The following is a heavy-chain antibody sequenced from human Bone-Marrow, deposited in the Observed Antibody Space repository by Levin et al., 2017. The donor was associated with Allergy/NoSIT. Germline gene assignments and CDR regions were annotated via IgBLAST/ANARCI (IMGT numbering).Heavy chain of an antibody. D-gene: IGHD2-8*02. CDR3: ARIPRLAVTGVFDV. V-gene: IGHV1-69*13. J-gene: IGHJ3*01. Sequence: SVKVSCKASGGTFINYAFHWVRQARGQGLEWVGGLIPVLGTVDYAQKFEGRVTISADESTTTVYIELSGLRSDDTAMYYCARIPRLAVTGVFDVWGQGTMVTVSA. CDR1: GGTFINYA. CDR2: LIPVLGTV.